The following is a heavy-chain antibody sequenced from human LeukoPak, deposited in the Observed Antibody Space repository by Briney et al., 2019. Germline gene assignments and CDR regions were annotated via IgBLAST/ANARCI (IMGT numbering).Heavy chain of an antibody. J-gene: IGHJ4*02. CDR1: GYTFTSYE. CDR3: ARVREGRITMVRGVRKGNYYFDY. D-gene: IGHD3-10*01. Sequence: ASVKVSCKASGYTFTSYEINWVRQATGQGLEWMGWMNPNSGNTGYAQKFQGRVTMTRNTSISTAYMELSSLRSEDTAVYYCARVREGRITMVRGVRKGNYYFDYWGQGTLVTVSS. V-gene: IGHV1-8*01. CDR2: MNPNSGNT.